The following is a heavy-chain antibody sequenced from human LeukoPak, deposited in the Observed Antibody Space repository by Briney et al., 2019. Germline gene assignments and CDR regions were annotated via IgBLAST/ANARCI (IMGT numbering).Heavy chain of an antibody. CDR3: ATPREAGQVGYFYGMDV. CDR2: INDRGSTI. J-gene: IGHJ6*02. V-gene: IGHV3-21*06. Sequence: GGSLSLSCDVSGFTFSSYSMNWVRQAPGRGLEWVSYINDRGSTIKYADSVESRFTISRDNAKNLLYLQMNSLRAEDTAVYYCATPREAGQVGYFYGMDVWGQGTTVIVS. CDR1: GFTFSSYS. D-gene: IGHD1-26*01.